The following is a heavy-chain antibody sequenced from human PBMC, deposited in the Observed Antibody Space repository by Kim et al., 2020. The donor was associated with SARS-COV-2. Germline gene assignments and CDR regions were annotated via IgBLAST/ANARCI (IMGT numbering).Heavy chain of an antibody. V-gene: IGHV3-74*01. J-gene: IGHJ6*02. CDR3: ARGNYHAMDV. Sequence: TTSGEPVKGRFTSSQDNAKDPLYLQMDSLRAEDTAVYYCARGNYHAMDVWGQGTTVTVSS. CDR2: T.